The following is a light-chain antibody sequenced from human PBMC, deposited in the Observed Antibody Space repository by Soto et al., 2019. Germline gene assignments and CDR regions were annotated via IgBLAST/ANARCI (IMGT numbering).Light chain of an antibody. J-gene: IGKJ1*01. Sequence: EIVMTQSPATLSLSPGVRAPLSCRASQSVISNLAWYQQKPGQAPRLLIYDASNRATGIPARFSGSGSGTDFTLTISSLEPEDFAVYYCQQRSNWPKTFGQGTKVDIK. CDR1: QSVISN. CDR2: DAS. V-gene: IGKV3-11*01. CDR3: QQRSNWPKT.